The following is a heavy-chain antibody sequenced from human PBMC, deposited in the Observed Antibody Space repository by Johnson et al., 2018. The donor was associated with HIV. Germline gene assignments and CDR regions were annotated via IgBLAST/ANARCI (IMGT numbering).Heavy chain of an antibody. CDR3: AKAFLEDPSDAFDI. CDR2: ISWNSGSI. V-gene: IGHV3-9*01. J-gene: IGHJ3*02. Sequence: EVQLVESGGGVVRPVGSLRLSCAASGFTFDDYSMHWVRQAPGKGLEWVSGISWNSGSIGYADSVKGRFTISRDNAKNSLYLQMNSLRAEDTALYYCAKAFLEDPSDAFDIWGQGTMVTVSS. D-gene: IGHD2/OR15-2a*01. CDR1: GFTFDDYS.